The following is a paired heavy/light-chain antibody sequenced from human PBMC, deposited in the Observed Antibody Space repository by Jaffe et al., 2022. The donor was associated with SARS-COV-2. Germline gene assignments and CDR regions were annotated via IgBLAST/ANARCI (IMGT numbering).Light chain of an antibody. J-gene: IGKJ4*01. V-gene: IGKV4-1*01. CDR3: QQYYGSLLT. Sequence: DIVMTQSPESLAVSLGERATINCKSSQSVLYRSNNKNYLAWYQQKPGQPPKLLIYWASTRESGVPDRFSGSGSGTDFTLTISNLQAEDVAVYYCQQYYGSLLTFGGGTKVEIK. CDR1: QSVLYRSNNKNY. CDR2: WAS.
Heavy chain of an antibody. D-gene: IGHD6-19*01. Sequence: QVQLVQSESELKKPGASVKVSCKTSGYIFTNYVINWVRQAPGQGLEWMGWINTNTGKPTYAQGFTGRFVFSLDTSVSTSYLQINNLEADDTAFYYCARDTRTSGWNPQVNWGQGTLVIVSS. CDR1: GYIFTNYV. CDR2: INTNTGKP. V-gene: IGHV7-4-1*02. J-gene: IGHJ4*02. CDR3: ARDTRTSGWNPQVN.